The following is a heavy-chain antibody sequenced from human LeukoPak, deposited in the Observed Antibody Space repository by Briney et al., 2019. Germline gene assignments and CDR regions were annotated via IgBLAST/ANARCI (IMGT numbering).Heavy chain of an antibody. CDR3: ARVGDSSGYYPIGWFDP. J-gene: IGHJ5*02. V-gene: IGHV4-31*03. CDR1: GGSISSGGYY. D-gene: IGHD3-22*01. CDR2: IYDSGST. Sequence: SETLSLTCTVSGGSISSGGYYWSWIRQHPGKGLEWIGYIYDSGSTYYNPSLKSRVTISADTSKNQFSLKLSSVTVADTAVYYCARVGDSSGYYPIGWFDPWGQGTLVTVSS.